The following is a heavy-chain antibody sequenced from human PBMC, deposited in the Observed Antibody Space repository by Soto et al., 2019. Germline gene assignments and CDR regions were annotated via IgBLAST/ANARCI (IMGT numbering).Heavy chain of an antibody. Sequence: QVQLQESGPGLVKPSETLSLTCTVSGGSISNVNYCWSWIRQSPDKGRECVGHIYNGGSTYNNPSLRRRVTIAEDTTQTQFSLNLRSVCAAVTAAYDCARVPSGAKVYYWGQGTLVTVSA. CDR3: ARVPSGAKVYY. D-gene: IGHD3-16*01. J-gene: IGHJ4*01. CDR2: IYNGGST. V-gene: IGHV4-30-4*01. CDR1: GGSISNVNYC.